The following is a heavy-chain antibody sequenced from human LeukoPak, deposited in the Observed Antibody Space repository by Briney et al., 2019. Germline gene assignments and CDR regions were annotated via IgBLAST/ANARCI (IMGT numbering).Heavy chain of an antibody. J-gene: IGHJ4*02. CDR2: ISGSGDSA. Sequence: GGSLRLSCAASGFTFSSYAMSWVRQAPGKGLEWVSAISGSGDSALSADSMRGRFTISRDNSKNTLYLQMDTLRAEDTAVYYCAKALGANCGAGCSSRYFDCWGQGALVTVSS. V-gene: IGHV3-23*01. CDR1: GFTFSSYA. CDR3: AKALGANCGAGCSSRYFDC. D-gene: IGHD2-21*02.